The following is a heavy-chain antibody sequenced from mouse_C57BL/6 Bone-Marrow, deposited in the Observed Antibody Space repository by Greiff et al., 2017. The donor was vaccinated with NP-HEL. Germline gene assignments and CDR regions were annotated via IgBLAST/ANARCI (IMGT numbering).Heavy chain of an antibody. Sequence: EVQGVESGGDLVKPGGSLKLSCAASGFTFSSYGMSWVRQTPDKRLEWVATISSGGSYTYYPDSVKGRFTISRDNAKNTLYLQMSSLKSEDTAMYYCAREHDGYYGYFDYGGQGTTLTVSS. CDR3: AREHDGYYGYFDY. CDR1: GFTFSSYG. D-gene: IGHD2-3*01. V-gene: IGHV5-6*01. J-gene: IGHJ2*01. CDR2: ISSGGSYT.